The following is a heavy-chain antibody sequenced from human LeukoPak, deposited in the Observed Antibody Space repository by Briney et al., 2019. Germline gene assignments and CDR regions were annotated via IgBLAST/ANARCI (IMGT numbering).Heavy chain of an antibody. D-gene: IGHD1-14*01. Sequence: ASVKVSCKASGYTFTSYYMHWVRQAPGQGLEWMGIINPSGGSTNSAQKFQGRVTMTRDMSTSTVYMELSSLRSEDTAVYYCTRETLGRGIIDVWGQGTTVTVSS. V-gene: IGHV1-46*01. CDR1: GYTFTSYY. CDR3: TRETLGRGIIDV. J-gene: IGHJ6*02. CDR2: INPSGGST.